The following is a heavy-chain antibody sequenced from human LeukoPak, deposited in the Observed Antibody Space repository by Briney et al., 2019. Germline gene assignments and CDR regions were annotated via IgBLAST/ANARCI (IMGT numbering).Heavy chain of an antibody. Sequence: GGSLRLSCAASEFSVGSNYMTWVRQAPGKGLEWVSLIYSGGSTYYADSVKGRFTISRDNSKNTLYLQMNSLRAEDTAVYYCARERSLDPYYFDYWGQGTLVTVSS. CDR3: ARERSLDPYYFDY. CDR1: EFSVGSNY. CDR2: IYSGGST. D-gene: IGHD3/OR15-3a*01. J-gene: IGHJ4*02. V-gene: IGHV3-66*01.